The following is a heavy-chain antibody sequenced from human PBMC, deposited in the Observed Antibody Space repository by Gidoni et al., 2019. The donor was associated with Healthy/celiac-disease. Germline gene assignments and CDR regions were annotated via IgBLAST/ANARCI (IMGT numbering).Heavy chain of an antibody. D-gene: IGHD3-10*01. J-gene: IGHJ4*02. Sequence: QVQLQQWGAGLLKPSETLSLTCAVYGGSFSGYYWSWIRQPPGKGLEWIGEINHSGSTNYNPSLKSRVTISVDTSKNQFSLKLSSVTAADTAVYYCARGPRIGGYYYGSGSSRFDYWGQGTLVTVSS. CDR3: ARGPRIGGYYYGSGSSRFDY. CDR2: INHSGST. CDR1: GGSFSGYY. V-gene: IGHV4-34*01.